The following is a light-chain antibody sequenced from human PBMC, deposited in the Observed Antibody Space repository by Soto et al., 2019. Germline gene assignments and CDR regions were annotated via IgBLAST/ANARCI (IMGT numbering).Light chain of an antibody. J-gene: IGKJ1*01. CDR2: GAS. CDR1: QSVSSN. CDR3: KQYDSWPPWA. Sequence: RTKNKATLSVSPGERGSLSCGSSQSVSSNLAWYQQKPGQAPRLLIYGASTRATGIPARFSGSGSGTEYTLTSRSLPPAESAVVYCKQYDSWPPWAFSPGTKVDIK. V-gene: IGKV3-15*01.